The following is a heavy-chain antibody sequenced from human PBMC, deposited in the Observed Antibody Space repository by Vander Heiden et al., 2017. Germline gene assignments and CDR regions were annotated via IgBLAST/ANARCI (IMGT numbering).Heavy chain of an antibody. Sequence: EVQLVESGGGLVKPGGSLGLSCADSRFRFNTYSMNWVRQAPGKGLEWVSYISSTSSFIHYADSVKGRFTISRDNAKNSLYLQMNSLRAEDTAVYYCARERVASGTGWFDSWGQGTLVTVSS. J-gene: IGHJ5*01. CDR2: ISSTSSFI. V-gene: IGHV3-21*01. CDR3: ARERVASGTGWFDS. D-gene: IGHD6-13*01. CDR1: RFRFNTYS.